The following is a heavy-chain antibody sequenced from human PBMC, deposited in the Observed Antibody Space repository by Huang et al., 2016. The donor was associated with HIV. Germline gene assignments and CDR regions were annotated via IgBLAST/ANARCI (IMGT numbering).Heavy chain of an antibody. CDR3: ASASIAARRWFDP. J-gene: IGHJ5*02. Sequence: QVQLQESGPGLVKPSETLSLTCTVSGGSMSSYYWLWIRQPPGKGLGWIGYIYYSGSTNYTPSLKSRVTISVDTSKNQFSLRLSSVTAADTAVYYCASASIAARRWFDPWGQGSLVTVSS. V-gene: IGHV4-59*01. CDR1: GGSMSSYY. CDR2: IYYSGST. D-gene: IGHD6-6*01.